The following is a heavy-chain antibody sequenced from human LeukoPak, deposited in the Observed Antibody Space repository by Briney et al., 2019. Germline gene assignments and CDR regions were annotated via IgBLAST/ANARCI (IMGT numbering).Heavy chain of an antibody. D-gene: IGHD3-22*01. Sequence: GASVKVSCKASGYTFTSYGISWVRQAPGQGLEWMGWISAYNGNTNYAQKLQGRVTMTTDTSTSTAYMELRSLRSDDTAVYYCARGGYYDSSGYYPDSFDYWGKGTLVTVSS. CDR2: ISAYNGNT. CDR3: ARGGYYDSSGYYPDSFDY. V-gene: IGHV1-18*01. CDR1: GYTFTSYG. J-gene: IGHJ4*02.